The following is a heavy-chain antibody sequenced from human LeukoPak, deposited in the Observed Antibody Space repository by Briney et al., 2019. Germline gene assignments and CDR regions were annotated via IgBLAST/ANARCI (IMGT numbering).Heavy chain of an antibody. Sequence: PGRSLRLSCAASGFTFSSYGMHWVRQAPGKGLEWVALIWFDGSNKYYADSVKGRFTISRDNSKNTLNLQLNSLRVEDTAVYYCARALEYSSPGDYWGQGTLVTVSS. CDR3: ARALEYSSPGDY. J-gene: IGHJ4*02. D-gene: IGHD6-6*01. CDR2: IWFDGSNK. CDR1: GFTFSSYG. V-gene: IGHV3-33*01.